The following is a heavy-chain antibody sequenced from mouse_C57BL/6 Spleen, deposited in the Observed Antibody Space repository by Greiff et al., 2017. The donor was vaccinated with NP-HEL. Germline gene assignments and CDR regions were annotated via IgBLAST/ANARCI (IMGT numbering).Heavy chain of an antibody. J-gene: IGHJ2*01. CDR2: INPNNGGT. V-gene: IGHV1-18*01. Sequence: EVQLQQSGPELVKPGASVKIPCKASGYTFTDYNMDWVKQSHGKSLEWIGDINPNNGGTIYNQKFKGKATLTVDKSSSTAYMELRSLTSEDTAVYYCARDSSGYVGFDYWGQGTTLTVSS. CDR3: ARDSSGYVGFDY. D-gene: IGHD3-2*02. CDR1: GYTFTDYN.